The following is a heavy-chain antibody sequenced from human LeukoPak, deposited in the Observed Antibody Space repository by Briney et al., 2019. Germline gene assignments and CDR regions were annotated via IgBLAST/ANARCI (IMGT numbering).Heavy chain of an antibody. CDR1: GFTFSAYA. D-gene: IGHD5-12*01. Sequence: GGSLRLSCAPSGFTFSAYAMSWVRQAPGKGLEWVTSITGYGDRTYYADSVKGRFTISRDNSKNTLYLQMNSLRAEDTAVYYCARDDYDYWGQGTLVTVSS. CDR2: ITGYGDRT. V-gene: IGHV3-23*01. J-gene: IGHJ4*02. CDR3: ARDDYDY.